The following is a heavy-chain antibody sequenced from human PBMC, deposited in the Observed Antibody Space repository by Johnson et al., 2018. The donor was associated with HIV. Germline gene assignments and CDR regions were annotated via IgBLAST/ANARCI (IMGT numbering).Heavy chain of an antibody. J-gene: IGHJ3*02. Sequence: VQLVESGGGVVQPGRSLRLSCAASGFTFSSYSMHWVRQATGKGLEWVSAIGTAGDTYYPGSVKGRFTISRENAKNSLYLQMNSLRAGDTAVYYCARDGGFVGAFDIWGQGTMVTVSS. CDR1: GFTFSSYS. V-gene: IGHV3-13*01. CDR3: ARDGGFVGAFDI. CDR2: IGTAGDT. D-gene: IGHD3-16*01.